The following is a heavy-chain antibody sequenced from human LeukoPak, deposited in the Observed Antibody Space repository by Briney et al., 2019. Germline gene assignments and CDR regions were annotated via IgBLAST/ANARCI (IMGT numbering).Heavy chain of an antibody. CDR2: IRYDGSSK. V-gene: IGHV3-30*02. CDR1: GFTFSSYG. CDR3: AKDSRLHSSGWCIYFDY. J-gene: IGHJ4*02. D-gene: IGHD6-19*01. Sequence: GGSLRLSCEASGFTFSSYGMHWVRQAPGKGLEWVAFIRYDGSSKHYADSVKGRFTISRDNSKNTLYLQMNSLTAEDTAVYYCAKDSRLHSSGWCIYFDYWGQGTLVTVSS.